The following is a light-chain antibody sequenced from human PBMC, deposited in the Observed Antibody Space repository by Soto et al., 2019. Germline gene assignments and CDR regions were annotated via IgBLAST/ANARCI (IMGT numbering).Light chain of an antibody. CDR1: QGVGGW. J-gene: IGKJ3*01. CDR2: ATS. V-gene: IGKV1-12*01. CDR3: QQYRSLPLS. Sequence: IQMTQSPSSVSASVGDRVTMTCRASQGVGGWLAWYQQKPGKVPKLLIYATSSLHSGVPSRFSGSGSGTDFTLSISSLEPEDFAAYYCQQYRSLPLSFGPGTKVDIK.